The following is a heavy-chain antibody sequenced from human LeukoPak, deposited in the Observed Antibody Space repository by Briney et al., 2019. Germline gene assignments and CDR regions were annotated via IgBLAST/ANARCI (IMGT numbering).Heavy chain of an antibody. CDR3: ARDGVEAGLYFDL. CDR1: GFTFSSYW. D-gene: IGHD6-13*01. V-gene: IGHV3-7*01. J-gene: IGHJ2*01. Sequence: GGSLRLSCAASGFTFSSYWMSWVRQAPGKGLEWVANINQDGSVKYYVDSVKGRFTISRDNARNSLYLQMNSLRAEDTAVYYCARDGVEAGLYFDLWGRGTLVTVSS. CDR2: INQDGSVK.